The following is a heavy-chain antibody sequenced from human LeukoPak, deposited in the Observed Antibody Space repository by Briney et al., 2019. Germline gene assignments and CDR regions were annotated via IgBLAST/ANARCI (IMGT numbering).Heavy chain of an antibody. CDR1: GFTFSSYA. V-gene: IGHV3-23*01. CDR3: AKDLGSGWLARTTYYFDY. J-gene: IGHJ4*02. Sequence: GGSLRLSCAASGFTFSSYAMSWVRQAPGKGLEWVSAISGSGGSTYYADSVKGRFTISRDNSKNTLYLQMNSLRAEDTAVYYCAKDLGSGWLARTTYYFDYWGQGTLVTVSS. D-gene: IGHD5-24*01. CDR2: ISGSGGST.